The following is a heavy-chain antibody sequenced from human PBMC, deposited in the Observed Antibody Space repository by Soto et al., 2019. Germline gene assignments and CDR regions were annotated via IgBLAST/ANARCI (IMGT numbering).Heavy chain of an antibody. CDR3: AVELYIGGSCCSFEI. D-gene: IGHD2-15*01. Sequence: SGKFCCKTSGFTFDNSSVKLVRQARGQGLEWMGWIVVGSDTTKYGQKLRERVTINKDMSTSTVHMQLSGLRSEDTAIYYCAVELYIGGSCCSFEIWGQGTTVTV. CDR2: IVVGSDTT. V-gene: IGHV1-58*01. J-gene: IGHJ3*02. CDR1: GFTFDNSS.